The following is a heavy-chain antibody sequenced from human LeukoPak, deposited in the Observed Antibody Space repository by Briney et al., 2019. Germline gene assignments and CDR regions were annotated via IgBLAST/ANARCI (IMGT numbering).Heavy chain of an antibody. J-gene: IGHJ4*02. CDR1: GFTFSSYA. CDR3: ARVGTYDGGHSYGFSDY. V-gene: IGHV3-30-3*01. D-gene: IGHD5-18*01. Sequence: GGSLRLSCAASGFTFSSYAMHWVRQAPGKGLEWVAVISYDGSNKYYADSVKGRFTISRDNAKNSLYLQMNGLTAVDTAVYYCARVGTYDGGHSYGFSDYWGQGTLVTVSS. CDR2: ISYDGSNK.